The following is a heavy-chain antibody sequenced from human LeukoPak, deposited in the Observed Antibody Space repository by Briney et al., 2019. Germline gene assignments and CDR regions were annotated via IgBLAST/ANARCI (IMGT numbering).Heavy chain of an antibody. J-gene: IGHJ4*02. CDR3: ARDGYYYDSSGYSRFDY. CDR2: INHSGST. CDR1: GGSFSDYY. D-gene: IGHD3-22*01. Sequence: SETLSLTCAVYGGSFSDYYWSWIRQPPGKGLEWIGEINHSGSTNYNPSLMSRVTMSGDTSKNQFSLKLSSVTAADTAVYYCARDGYYYDSSGYSRFDYWGQGTLVTVSS. V-gene: IGHV4-34*01.